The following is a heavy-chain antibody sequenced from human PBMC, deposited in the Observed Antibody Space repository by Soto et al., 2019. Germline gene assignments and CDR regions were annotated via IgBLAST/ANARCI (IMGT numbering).Heavy chain of an antibody. CDR2: ISYDGSNK. V-gene: IGHV3-30-3*01. Sequence: GGSLRLSCAASGFTFSSYAMHWVRQAPGKGLEWVAGISYDGSNKYYADSVKGRFTISRDNSKNTLYLQMNSLRAEDTAVFYCARGPSSLTRFDYWGQGTLVTVSS. D-gene: IGHD2-2*01. J-gene: IGHJ4*02. CDR1: GFTFSSYA. CDR3: ARGPSSLTRFDY.